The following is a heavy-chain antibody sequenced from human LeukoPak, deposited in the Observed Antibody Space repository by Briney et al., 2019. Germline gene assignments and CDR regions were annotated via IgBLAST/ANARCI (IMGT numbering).Heavy chain of an antibody. Sequence: SETLSLTCTVSGYSINNGYYWGWIRQPPGKGLEWIGSIYHSGSTYYNPSLKSRVTISVDTSKNQFSLKLSSVTAADTAVYYCARVRYYYDSSGYYYYFDYWGQGTLVTVSS. CDR2: IYHSGST. CDR3: ARVRYYYDSSGYYYYFDY. CDR1: GYSINNGYY. V-gene: IGHV4-38-2*02. J-gene: IGHJ4*02. D-gene: IGHD3-22*01.